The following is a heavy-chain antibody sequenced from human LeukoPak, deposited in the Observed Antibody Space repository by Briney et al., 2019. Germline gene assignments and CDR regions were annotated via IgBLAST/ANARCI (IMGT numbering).Heavy chain of an antibody. CDR3: ARVKIGATVSDYYYYYMDV. CDR1: GFTFSDYT. D-gene: IGHD1-26*01. V-gene: IGHV3-64*02. Sequence: GGSLTLSCPASGFTFSDYTIHWVRQAPGKRLQSVSAITSNGAYTHYADSVKGRFTISRDNSRNAVFLQMGGLRIEDMAVYYCARVKIGATVSDYYYYYMDVWGTGTTVTVSS. CDR2: ITSNGAYT. J-gene: IGHJ6*03.